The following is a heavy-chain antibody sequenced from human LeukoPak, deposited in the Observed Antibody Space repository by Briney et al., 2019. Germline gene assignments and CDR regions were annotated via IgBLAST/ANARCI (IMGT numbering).Heavy chain of an antibody. CDR1: GFTFSSYE. D-gene: IGHD3-10*02. CDR2: ISSSGSTI. V-gene: IGHV3-48*03. Sequence: GGSLRLCCAASGFTFSSYEMNWVHQAPGEGLEWVSYISSSGSTIYYADSVKGRFTISRDNAKNSLYLQMNSLRAEDTAVYYCAELGITMIGGVWGKGTTVTISS. J-gene: IGHJ6*04. CDR3: AELGITMIGGV.